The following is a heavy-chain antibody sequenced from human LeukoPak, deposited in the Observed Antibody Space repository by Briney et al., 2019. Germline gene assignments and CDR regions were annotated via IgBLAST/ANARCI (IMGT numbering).Heavy chain of an antibody. Sequence: GGSLRLSCAAAGFTLSSYGIHWVRQAPGKGLEWVAFIRYDGSSKYHADSVKGRLTISRDNSKNTLYLQMNSLRAEDTAVYYCARDSRWGNYMDVWGKGTTVTVSS. CDR2: IRYDGSSK. CDR3: ARDSRWGNYMDV. V-gene: IGHV3-30*02. J-gene: IGHJ6*03. D-gene: IGHD6-13*01. CDR1: GFTLSSYG.